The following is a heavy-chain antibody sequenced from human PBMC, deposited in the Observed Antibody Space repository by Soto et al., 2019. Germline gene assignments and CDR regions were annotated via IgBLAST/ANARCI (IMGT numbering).Heavy chain of an antibody. J-gene: IGHJ4*02. CDR1: GFTFSNYA. CDR2: IKSKAGGETR. D-gene: IGHD4-4*01. Sequence: EVQLLESGGGLLQPGGSLRLSCAASGFTFSNYAMSWVRQAPGKGLEWVGRIKSKAGGETRDYAAPVKGRFTISRDDSKNTVFLQMDSLNTEDTAVYYCAKVYTVDHPIFANWGQGTLVTVSS. V-gene: IGHV3-15*01. CDR3: AKVYTVDHPIFAN.